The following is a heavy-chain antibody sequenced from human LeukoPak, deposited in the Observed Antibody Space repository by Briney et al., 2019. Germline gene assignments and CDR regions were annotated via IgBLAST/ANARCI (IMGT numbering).Heavy chain of an antibody. V-gene: IGHV4-39*07. CDR1: GGSISSSSYY. D-gene: IGHD6-13*01. CDR2: IYYSGST. Sequence: SETLSLTCTVSGGSISSSSYYWGWIRQPPGKGLEWIGSIYYSGSTYYNPSLKSRVTISVDTSKNQFSLKLTSVTAADTAVYYCARGRGIAAAYYYYYYMDVWGKGTTVTVSS. J-gene: IGHJ6*03. CDR3: ARGRGIAAAYYYYYYMDV.